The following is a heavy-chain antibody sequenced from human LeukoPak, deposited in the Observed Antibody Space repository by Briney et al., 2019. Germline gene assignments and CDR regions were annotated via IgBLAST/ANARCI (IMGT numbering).Heavy chain of an antibody. CDR3: ARGPLYYDFWSGYPLDSN. V-gene: IGHV3-7*01. D-gene: IGHD3-3*01. J-gene: IGHJ4*02. CDR2: IKQDGSEK. CDR1: GFTFSSYW. Sequence: PGGSLRLSCAASGFTFSSYWMSWVRQAPGKGLEWVANIKQDGSEKYYVDSVKGRFTISRDNAKNSLYLQMNSLRAEDTAVYYCARGPLYYDFWSGYPLDSNWGQGTLVTVSS.